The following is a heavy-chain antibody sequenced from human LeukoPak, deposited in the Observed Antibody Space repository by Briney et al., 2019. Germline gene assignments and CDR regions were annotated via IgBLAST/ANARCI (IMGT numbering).Heavy chain of an antibody. Sequence: PGGSLRLSCTASGFTFSSNWMSWVRQAPGKGLEWVANINQDGGEKYYVDSVKGRFTISRDNAKTSLYLQMNSLRAEDTAVYYCARNYDWGQGTLVTVSS. CDR3: ARNYD. D-gene: IGHD3-16*01. V-gene: IGHV3-7*04. CDR2: INQDGGEK. CDR1: GFTFSSNW. J-gene: IGHJ4*02.